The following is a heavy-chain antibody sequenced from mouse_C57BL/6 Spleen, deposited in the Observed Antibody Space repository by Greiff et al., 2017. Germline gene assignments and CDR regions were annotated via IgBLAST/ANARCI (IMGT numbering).Heavy chain of an antibody. D-gene: IGHD2-5*01. J-gene: IGHJ2*01. Sequence: EVHLVESGEGLVKPGGSLKLSCAASGFTFSSYAMSWVRQTPEKRLEWVAYISSGGDYIYYADTVKGRFTISRDNARNTLYLQMSSLKSEDTAMYYCTRDHYYSNYFDYWGQGTTLTVSS. CDR2: ISSGGDYI. CDR1: GFTFSSYA. V-gene: IGHV5-9-1*02. CDR3: TRDHYYSNYFDY.